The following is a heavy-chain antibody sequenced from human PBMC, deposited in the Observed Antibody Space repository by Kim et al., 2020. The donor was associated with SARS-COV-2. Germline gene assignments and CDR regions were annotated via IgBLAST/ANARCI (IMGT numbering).Heavy chain of an antibody. CDR3: ARARFGGEMAIILAEYFQR. J-gene: IGHJ1*01. CDR1: GFTFSSYW. CDR2: IKQDGSEK. V-gene: IGHV3-7*01. D-gene: IGHD2-21*01. Sequence: GGSLRLSCAASGFTFSSYWMSWVRRAPGKGLEWVASIKQDGSEKYYADSVKGRFTISRDNAKNSLYLQMNSLRAEDTAVYYCARARFGGEMAIILAEYFQRGGRGTVTTVS.